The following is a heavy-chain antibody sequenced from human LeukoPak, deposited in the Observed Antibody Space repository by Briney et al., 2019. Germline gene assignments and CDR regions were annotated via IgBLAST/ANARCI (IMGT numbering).Heavy chain of an antibody. D-gene: IGHD3-9*01. J-gene: IGHJ4*02. CDR3: AKSPYYDILTGFDY. CDR1: GFTFDDYA. V-gene: IGHV3-9*01. Sequence: SGGSLRLSCAASGFTFDDYAMHWVRQAPGKGLEWVSGISWNSGSIGYADSVKGRFTISRDNAKNSLYLQMNSLRAEDTALYYCAKSPYYDILTGFDYWGQGTLVTVSS. CDR2: ISWNSGSI.